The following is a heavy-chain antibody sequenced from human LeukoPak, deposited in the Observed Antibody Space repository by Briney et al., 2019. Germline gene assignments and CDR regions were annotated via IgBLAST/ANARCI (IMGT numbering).Heavy chain of an antibody. J-gene: IGHJ6*02. Sequence: PGGSLRLSCAASGFTFSSYGMHWVRQAPGKGLEWVAVISYDGSNKYYADSVKGRFTISRDNSKNTLYLQMNSLRAEDTAVYYCAKGSSWYGYYYGMDVWGQGTTVTVSS. CDR2: ISYDGSNK. CDR3: AKGSSWYGYYYGMDV. V-gene: IGHV3-30*18. CDR1: GFTFSSYG. D-gene: IGHD6-13*01.